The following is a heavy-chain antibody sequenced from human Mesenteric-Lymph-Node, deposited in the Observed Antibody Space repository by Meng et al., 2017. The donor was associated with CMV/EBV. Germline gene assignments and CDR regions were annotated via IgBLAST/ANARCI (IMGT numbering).Heavy chain of an antibody. V-gene: IGHV3-33*06. J-gene: IGHJ6*02. Sequence: SCAASGFTFSSYVMHWVRQAPGKGLEWVAVIWYDGSNKYYADSVKGRFTISRDNSKNTLYLQMNSLRAEDTAVYYCAKDHGYCSGGRCYSDYYGMDVWGQGTTVTVSS. CDR2: IWYDGSNK. CDR3: AKDHGYCSGGRCYSDYYGMDV. CDR1: GFTFSSYV. D-gene: IGHD2-15*01.